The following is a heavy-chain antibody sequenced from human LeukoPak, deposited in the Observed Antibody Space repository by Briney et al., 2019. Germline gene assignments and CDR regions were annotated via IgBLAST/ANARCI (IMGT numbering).Heavy chain of an antibody. CDR1: GFTMTNAW. CDR2: IKSETDGGTT. CDR3: TTGRVI. Sequence: GGSLRLSCAASGFTMTNAWMTWVRQAPGKGLEWVGLIKSETDGGTTNYAAPAKGRFTISRDDSKNTLYLQMNSLQTEDTAVYYCTTGRVIWGQGTLVTVSS. V-gene: IGHV3-15*01. J-gene: IGHJ4*02.